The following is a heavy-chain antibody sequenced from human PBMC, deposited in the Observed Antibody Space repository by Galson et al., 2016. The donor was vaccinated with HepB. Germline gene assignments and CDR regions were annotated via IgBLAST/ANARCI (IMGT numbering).Heavy chain of an antibody. Sequence: SLRLSCAASRFTFNKYGMHWVRQAPGKGLEWVAADSVHGGRKFYADAVKGRFTISRDSADNMLFLQMTSLRADDTAVFYCAKRHEYCPPVGCSVDYWGQGTLVSVSS. V-gene: IGHV3-30*18. CDR2: DSVHGGRK. D-gene: IGHD3-10*02. CDR3: AKRHEYCPPVGCSVDY. J-gene: IGHJ4*02. CDR1: RFTFNKYG.